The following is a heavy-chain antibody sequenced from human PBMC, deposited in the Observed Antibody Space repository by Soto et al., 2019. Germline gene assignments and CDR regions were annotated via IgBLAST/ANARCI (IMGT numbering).Heavy chain of an antibody. CDR3: ARDRHYGDFGVIDY. Sequence: GGSLRLSCAASGFTFSSYSMNWVRQAPGKGLEWVSSISSSSSYIYYADSVKGRFTISRDNAKNSLYLQMNSLRAEDTAVYYCARDRHYGDFGVIDYWGQGTLVTVSS. CDR1: GFTFSSYS. J-gene: IGHJ4*02. D-gene: IGHD4-17*01. CDR2: ISSSSSYI. V-gene: IGHV3-21*01.